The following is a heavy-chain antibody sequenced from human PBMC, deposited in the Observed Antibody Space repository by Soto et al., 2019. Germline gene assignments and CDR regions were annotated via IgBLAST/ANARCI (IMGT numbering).Heavy chain of an antibody. J-gene: IGHJ6*02. D-gene: IGHD1-26*01. CDR1: GYIFSSYS. V-gene: IGHV1-46*01. CDR3: ARPQIGGSYWGGIGMGV. Sequence: QVQLVQSGAEVKKPGASVKISCKASGYIFSSYSLHWVRQAPGQGLEWMGIINPSGDGTTYAQKFQGRVTMTRDTSTNTVYMELGSLKSEDTAVYYCARPQIGGSYWGGIGMGVWGQGTTVTVSS. CDR2: INPSGDGT.